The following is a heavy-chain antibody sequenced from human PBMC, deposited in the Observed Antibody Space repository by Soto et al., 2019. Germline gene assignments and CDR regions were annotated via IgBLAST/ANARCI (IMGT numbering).Heavy chain of an antibody. Sequence: GGSLRLSCAASGFTFSDYYMSWIRQAPGKGLEWVSYISSSSSYTNYADSVKGRFIISRDNAKNSLYLQMNSLRAEDTAVYYCATTLYDLGSFWGQGTLVPVSS. D-gene: IGHD1-1*01. CDR3: ATTLYDLGSF. J-gene: IGHJ4*02. CDR1: GFTFSDYY. CDR2: ISSSSSYT. V-gene: IGHV3-11*03.